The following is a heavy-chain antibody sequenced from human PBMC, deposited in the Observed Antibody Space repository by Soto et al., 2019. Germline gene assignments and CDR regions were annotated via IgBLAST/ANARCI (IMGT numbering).Heavy chain of an antibody. V-gene: IGHV4-59*01. CDR1: GGSISSYY. CDR3: ARDRSYSTSRYDAFDI. D-gene: IGHD6-6*01. CDR2: IFYSGNT. J-gene: IGHJ3*02. Sequence: QVQLQESGPGLVKPSETLSLTCTVSGGSISSYYWSWIRQPPGRGLEWIGYIFYSGNTDYNPSLKSRVTISLDTSQNQFSLRLSSVTAADTAVYYCARDRSYSTSRYDAFDIWGQGTMVTVSS.